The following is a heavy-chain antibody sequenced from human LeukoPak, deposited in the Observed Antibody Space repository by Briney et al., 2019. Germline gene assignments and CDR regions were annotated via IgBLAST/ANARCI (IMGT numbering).Heavy chain of an antibody. CDR3: ARGRIPSKFTFGGVIAPYYFDY. CDR1: GFTFSRYW. J-gene: IGHJ4*02. Sequence: PGGSLRLSCAASGFTFSRYWMSWVRQAPGKGLEWVVNIKQDGSEKYYVDSVNGRFTISRDNAKNSLYLQMNSLRAEDTAVYYCARGRIPSKFTFGGVIAPYYFDYWGQGTLVTVSS. CDR2: IKQDGSEK. V-gene: IGHV3-7*01. D-gene: IGHD3-16*02.